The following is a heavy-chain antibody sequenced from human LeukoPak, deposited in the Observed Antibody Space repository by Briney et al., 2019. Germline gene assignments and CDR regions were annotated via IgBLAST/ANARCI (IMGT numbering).Heavy chain of an antibody. CDR2: INSDGSST. V-gene: IGHV3-74*01. CDR3: AGHYGSGRYHYYYMDV. J-gene: IGHJ6*03. Sequence: GGPLRLSCAASRLIFSSYWMHWVRQAPGKGLVWVSRINSDGSSTIYADSVKGRFTISRDYARNTVYLQMNSLRVDDTAVYYCAGHYGSGRYHYYYMDVWGRGTTVTVSS. CDR1: RLIFSSYW. D-gene: IGHD3-10*01.